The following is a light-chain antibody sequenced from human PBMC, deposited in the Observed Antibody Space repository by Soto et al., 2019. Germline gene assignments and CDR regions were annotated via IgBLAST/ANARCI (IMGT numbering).Light chain of an antibody. CDR2: DVT. CDR3: CSYVGSYTVI. V-gene: IGLV2-11*01. CDR1: SSDVGAYNY. Sequence: QSVLTQPRSVSGSPGQSVIISCTGTSSDVGAYNYVSWYQQHPGKAPKLMIYDVTKRPSGVPDRFSGSKSGNTASLTISGLQAEDEADYYCCSYVGSYTVIFGGGTKLTVL. J-gene: IGLJ2*01.